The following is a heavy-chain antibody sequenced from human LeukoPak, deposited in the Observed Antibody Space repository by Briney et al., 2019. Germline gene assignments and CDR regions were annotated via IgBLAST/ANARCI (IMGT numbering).Heavy chain of an antibody. V-gene: IGHV3-30*02. D-gene: IGHD3-10*01. Sequence: SGRTLRLSCAASVFTLSRYCMHCVREAPGKGLECGAFITYDGSERKCTESARGRFTIVRDNSKNSLSGQMNTLILEHTAVYYCANQKVSGSLLPAYWGQGIAVTASS. CDR3: ANQKVSGSLLPAY. J-gene: IGHJ4*02. CDR2: ITYDGSER. CDR1: VFTLSRYC.